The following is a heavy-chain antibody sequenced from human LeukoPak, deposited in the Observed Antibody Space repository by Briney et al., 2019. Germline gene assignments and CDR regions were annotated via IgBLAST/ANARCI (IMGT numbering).Heavy chain of an antibody. Sequence: GGSLRLSCAASGFTVGGFAMTWVRQAPGKGLEWVSSIGSDYKTHYSESVKGRFAISRDNSQSTVFLQMNSLRAEDTALYFCAKAVSHSYFDFWGQGTLVTVSA. V-gene: IGHV3-23*01. CDR3: AKAVSHSYFDF. D-gene: IGHD6-19*01. CDR2: IGSDYKT. CDR1: GFTVGGFA. J-gene: IGHJ4*02.